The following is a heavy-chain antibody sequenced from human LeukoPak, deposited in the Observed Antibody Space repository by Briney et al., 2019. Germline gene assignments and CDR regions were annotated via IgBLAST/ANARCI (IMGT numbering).Heavy chain of an antibody. J-gene: IGHJ3*02. CDR1: GFTFSSYS. CDR3: ARAAYCGGDCYPHAFDI. V-gene: IGHV3-21*01. Sequence: GGSLRLSCAASGFTFSSYSMNWVRQAPGKGVEWVSSISSSSSYIYYADSVKGRFTISRDNAKNSLYLQMNSLRAEDTAVYYCARAAYCGGDCYPHAFDIWGQGTMVTVSS. CDR2: ISSSSSYI. D-gene: IGHD2-21*02.